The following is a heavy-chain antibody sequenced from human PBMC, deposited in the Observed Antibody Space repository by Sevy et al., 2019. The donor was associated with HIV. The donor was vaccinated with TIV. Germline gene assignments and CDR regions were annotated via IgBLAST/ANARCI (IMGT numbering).Heavy chain of an antibody. D-gene: IGHD2-15*01. CDR1: GFTFSDYY. Sequence: GGSLRLSCAASGFTFSDYYMSWIRQAPGKGLEWVSYISSSSSYTNYADSVKGRFTISRDNAKNLLYLQMNSLRAEDTAVYYCARERYCSGGSCYSRSGYYGMDVWGQGTTVTVSS. J-gene: IGHJ6*02. CDR2: ISSSSSYT. CDR3: ARERYCSGGSCYSRSGYYGMDV. V-gene: IGHV3-11*06.